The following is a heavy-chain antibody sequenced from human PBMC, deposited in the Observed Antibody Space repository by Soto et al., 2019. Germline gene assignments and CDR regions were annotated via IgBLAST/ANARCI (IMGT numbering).Heavy chain of an antibody. D-gene: IGHD6-6*01. V-gene: IGHV4-59*01. Sequence: LSLTCTVSGGSISSYCWSWIRQPPGKGLEWIGYIYYSGSTNYNPSLKSRVTISVDTSKNQFSLKLSSVTAADTAVYYCAGGNSSFWLHYYYYYGMDVWGQGTTVTVSS. CDR2: IYYSGST. CDR1: GGSISSYC. CDR3: AGGNSSFWLHYYYYYGMDV. J-gene: IGHJ6*02.